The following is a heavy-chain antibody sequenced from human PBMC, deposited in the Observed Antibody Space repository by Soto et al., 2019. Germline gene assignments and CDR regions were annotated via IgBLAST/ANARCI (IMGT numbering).Heavy chain of an antibody. CDR2: IYYSGST. Sequence: SETLSLTCTVSGGSISSSSYYWGWIRQPPGKGLEWIGSIYYSGSTYYNPSLKSRVTISVDTSKNQFSLKLSSVTAADTAVYYCARTCYPMIVVPFDYWGQGTLVTVSS. CDR3: ARTCYPMIVVPFDY. V-gene: IGHV4-39*01. CDR1: GGSISSSSYY. J-gene: IGHJ4*02. D-gene: IGHD3-22*01.